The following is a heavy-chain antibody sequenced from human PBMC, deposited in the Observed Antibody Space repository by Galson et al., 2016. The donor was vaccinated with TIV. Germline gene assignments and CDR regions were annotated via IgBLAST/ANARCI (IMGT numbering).Heavy chain of an antibody. CDR2: LSHSGIT. V-gene: IGHV4-59*11. CDR1: GGSISSHF. Sequence: SETLSLTCSVSGGSISSHFWTWIRQPPGKGLEWIGYLSHSGITNYNPSLRSRVTISEDMSKNQFSLTLTSVTAADTAFYYCARGGFSGFYNDYWGQGMLVTVSS. D-gene: IGHD3-22*01. CDR3: ARGGFSGFYNDY. J-gene: IGHJ4*02.